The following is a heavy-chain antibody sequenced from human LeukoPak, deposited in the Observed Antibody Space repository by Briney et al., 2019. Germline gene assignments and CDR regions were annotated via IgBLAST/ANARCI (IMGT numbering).Heavy chain of an antibody. D-gene: IGHD3-22*01. V-gene: IGHV3-23*01. CDR1: GFTVSSNY. CDR2: ISGSGGST. J-gene: IGHJ4*02. Sequence: GGSLRLSCVASGFTVSSNYMSWVRQAPGKGLEWVSVISGSGGSTYYADSVKGRFTISRDNSKNTLYLQMNSLRAEDTAVYYCAKKGYYDGSGYYMYYFDHWGQGTLVTVSS. CDR3: AKKGYYDGSGYYMYYFDH.